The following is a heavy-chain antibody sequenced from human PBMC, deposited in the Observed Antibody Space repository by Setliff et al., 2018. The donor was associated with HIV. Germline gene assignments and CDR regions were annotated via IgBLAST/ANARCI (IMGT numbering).Heavy chain of an antibody. Sequence: SETLSLTCTVSGYSINSSHFWGWIRQPPGKGLGWVGSIYHSGSTYYNPSLKSRVTISVDTSKNQFSLKLSSVTAADTAVYYCARLAKLGPSLSYFGMDVWGQGTTVTVSS. D-gene: IGHD7-27*01. J-gene: IGHJ6*02. CDR2: IYHSGST. CDR1: GYSINSSHF. CDR3: ARLAKLGPSLSYFGMDV. V-gene: IGHV4-38-2*02.